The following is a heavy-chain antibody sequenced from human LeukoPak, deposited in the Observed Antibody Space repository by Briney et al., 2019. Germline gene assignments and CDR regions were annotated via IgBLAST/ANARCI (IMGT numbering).Heavy chain of an antibody. V-gene: IGHV3-23*01. Sequence: PGGSLRLSCVGSGFTFSSHAMSWVRQAPGKGLEWVSGISGSGGVTYYADSVKGRFSISRDNSKNTVFLQMNSLRVEDTALYYCAKGVPGSGWYSGFDAFDIWGLGTMVTVSS. CDR3: AKGVPGSGWYSGFDAFDI. CDR2: ISGSGGVT. J-gene: IGHJ3*02. D-gene: IGHD6-19*01. CDR1: GFTFSSHA.